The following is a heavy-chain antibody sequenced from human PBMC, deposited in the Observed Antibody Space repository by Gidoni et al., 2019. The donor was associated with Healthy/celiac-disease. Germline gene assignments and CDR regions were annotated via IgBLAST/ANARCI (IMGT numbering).Heavy chain of an antibody. CDR2: INPNSGGT. CDR3: ARDRGGYSSSFRYGMDV. CDR1: GYTFTGHY. V-gene: IGHV1-2*02. Sequence: QVQLVQSGAAVKKPRASVKVSCKASGYTFTGHYMHWVRQAPGQGLEWMGGINPNSGGTNYAQKFQGRGTMTRDTSISTAYMELSRLRSDDTAVYYCARDRGGYSSSFRYGMDVWGQGTTVTVSS. J-gene: IGHJ6*02. D-gene: IGHD6-6*01.